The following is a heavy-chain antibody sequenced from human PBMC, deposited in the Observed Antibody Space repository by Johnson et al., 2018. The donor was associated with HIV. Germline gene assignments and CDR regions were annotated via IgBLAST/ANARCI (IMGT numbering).Heavy chain of an antibody. V-gene: IGHV3-30*03. J-gene: IGHJ3*02. Sequence: QVQLVESGGGVVQPGRSLRLSCAASGFTFSSYGMHWVRQAPGKGLEWVAVISYDGSNKYYADSVKGRFTISRDNSKNTLYLQMNSLRAEDTAVYYCAAPQGGYSAFDIWGQGTMVTVSS. CDR1: GFTFSSYG. CDR2: ISYDGSNK. CDR3: AAPQGGYSAFDI. D-gene: IGHD2-15*01.